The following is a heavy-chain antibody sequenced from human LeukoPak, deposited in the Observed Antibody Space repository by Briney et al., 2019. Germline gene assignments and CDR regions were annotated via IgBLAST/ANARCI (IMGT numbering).Heavy chain of an antibody. Sequence: PGASVKVSCKASGYTFTNYGVSWVRQAPGPGLEWMGWISAYNGYTNYAQKFQFRVTMTTDTSTSTAYMELRSLTSDDTAVYYCARDKAVTTELTQYFQHWGQGTLVTVSS. CDR2: ISAYNGYT. J-gene: IGHJ1*01. CDR3: ARDKAVTTELTQYFQH. V-gene: IGHV1-18*01. D-gene: IGHD4-11*01. CDR1: GYTFTNYG.